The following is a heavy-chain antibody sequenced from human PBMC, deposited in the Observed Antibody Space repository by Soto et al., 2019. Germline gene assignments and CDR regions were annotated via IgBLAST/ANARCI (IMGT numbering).Heavy chain of an antibody. CDR3: ARGKLSDYVWGSYRYHFDY. V-gene: IGHV4-4*07. CDR2: IHTSGSP. Sequence: PSETLSLTCTVSGGSISSYYCSWIRQAAGKGLEWIGRIHTSGSPNYNPSLKSRVTMSADTSKNQFSLKLSSVTAADTAVYYCARGKLSDYVWGSYRYHFDYWGQGTVVTVSS. CDR1: GGSISSYY. J-gene: IGHJ4*02. D-gene: IGHD3-16*02.